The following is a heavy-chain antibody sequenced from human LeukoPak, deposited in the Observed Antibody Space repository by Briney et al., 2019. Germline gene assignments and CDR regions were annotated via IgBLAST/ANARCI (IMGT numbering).Heavy chain of an antibody. CDR2: IYSGGST. J-gene: IGHJ6*02. CDR1: GFTVSSNY. CDR3: ARSIVVPAAMLGYYYYYGMDV. V-gene: IGHV3-66*01. D-gene: IGHD2-2*01. Sequence: PGGSLRLSCAASGFTVSSNYMSWVRQAPGKGLEWVSVIYSGGSTYYADSVKGRFTISRDNSKNTLYLQMNSLRAEDTAVYYCARSIVVPAAMLGYYYYYGMDVWGQGTTVTVSS.